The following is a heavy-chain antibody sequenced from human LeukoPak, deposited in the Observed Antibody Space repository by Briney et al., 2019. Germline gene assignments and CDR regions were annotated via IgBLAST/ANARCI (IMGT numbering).Heavy chain of an antibody. CDR3: AKLDSSGYYFDY. V-gene: IGHV3-30*18. J-gene: IGHJ4*02. Sequence: GGSLRLSCAASGFTFSSYGMHWVRQAPGKGLEWVAVISYDGSNKYYADSVKGRFTISRDNSKNTLYLQMNSLRAEDTAVYYCAKLDSSGYYFDYWGQGTLVTVSS. CDR1: GFTFSSYG. D-gene: IGHD3-22*01. CDR2: ISYDGSNK.